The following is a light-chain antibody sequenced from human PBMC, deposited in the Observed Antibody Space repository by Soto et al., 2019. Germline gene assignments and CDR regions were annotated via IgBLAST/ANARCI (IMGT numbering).Light chain of an antibody. Sequence: DIQMTQSPSSLSASVGDRVTITCRASQSIGKHLNWYQQKPGKAPKFLIYSVSSLQSGVPSRFSGSGSGTDFTLTINSLQPEDFETYYCQQGYSSSLTFGRGTRLDIX. CDR3: QQGYSSSLT. CDR1: QSIGKH. J-gene: IGKJ5*01. CDR2: SVS. V-gene: IGKV1-39*01.